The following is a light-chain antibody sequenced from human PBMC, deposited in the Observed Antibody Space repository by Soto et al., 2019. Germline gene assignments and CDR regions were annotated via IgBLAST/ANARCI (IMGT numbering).Light chain of an antibody. J-gene: IGKJ1*01. CDR2: SVS. V-gene: IGKV3-20*01. Sequence: EIVLTQSPGTLSLSPGERATLSCRASQSINHKYLAWFQQEPGQTPRLLIHSVSIRATGIPDRFSGSGSGTAFTLTISRLETEDFAVYYCQLYSGSPWTFGRGTKVEIK. CDR1: QSINHKY. CDR3: QLYSGSPWT.